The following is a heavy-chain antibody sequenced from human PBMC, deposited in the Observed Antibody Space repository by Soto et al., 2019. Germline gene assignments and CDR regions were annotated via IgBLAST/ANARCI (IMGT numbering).Heavy chain of an antibody. Sequence: SETPSLTCAVYGESFSGYYCSWIRQPPGKGLEWIGYIYYSGSTNYNPSLKSRVTISVDTSKNQFSLKLSSVTAADTAVYYCARHSFPVTATTYFDYWGQRTLVTVSS. J-gene: IGHJ4*02. CDR3: ARHSFPVTATTYFDY. V-gene: IGHV4-59*08. CDR1: GESFSGYY. CDR2: IYYSGST. D-gene: IGHD2-21*02.